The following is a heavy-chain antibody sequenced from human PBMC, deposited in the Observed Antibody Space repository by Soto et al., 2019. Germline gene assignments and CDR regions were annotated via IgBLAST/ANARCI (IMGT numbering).Heavy chain of an antibody. CDR1: GYTFTSYD. D-gene: IGHD2-15*01. J-gene: IGHJ6*02. CDR3: AAPLTPSTDSYCSGGSCYHYYYYGMDV. CDR2: MNPNSGNT. Sequence: ASVKVSCKASGYTFTSYDINWVPQATGQGLEWMGWMNPNSGNTGYAQKFQGRVTRTRNTSISTAYMELSSLRSEDTAVYYCAAPLTPSTDSYCSGGSCYHYYYYGMDVWGQGTTVTVSS. V-gene: IGHV1-8*01.